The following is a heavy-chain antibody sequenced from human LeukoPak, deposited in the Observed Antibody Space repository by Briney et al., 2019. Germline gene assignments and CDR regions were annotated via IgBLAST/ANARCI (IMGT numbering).Heavy chain of an antibody. D-gene: IGHD2-21*01. J-gene: IGHJ5*02. CDR1: GYSFTDYY. V-gene: IGHV1-2*02. CDR2: INPNSGGT. Sequence: ASVKVSCKTSGYSFTDYYMHWVRQAPGQGLEWMGWINPNSGGTSAAQKFQGRVTVTRDTSITTVYMEVSWLTSDDTAIYYCARADRLHGGPYLIGPWGQGTLVTVSS. CDR3: ARADRLHGGPYLIGP.